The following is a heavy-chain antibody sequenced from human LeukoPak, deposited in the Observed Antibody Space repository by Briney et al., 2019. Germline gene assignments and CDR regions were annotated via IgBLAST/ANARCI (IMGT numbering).Heavy chain of an antibody. CDR3: ARDPKCSSTSCYTGAY. CDR2: INQDGSEE. D-gene: IGHD2-2*02. V-gene: IGHV3-7*01. CDR1: GFSFSDYW. Sequence: GGSLRLSCGASGFSFSDYWMTWVRQAPGKGLEWVANINQDGSEEYYVASVKGRFTISRDNAKNSLYLQMNSLRAEDTAVYYCARDPKCSSTSCYTGAYWGQGTLVTVSS. J-gene: IGHJ4*02.